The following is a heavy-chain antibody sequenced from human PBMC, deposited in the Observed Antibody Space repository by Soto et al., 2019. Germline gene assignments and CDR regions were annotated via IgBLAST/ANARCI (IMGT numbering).Heavy chain of an antibody. CDR3: ARFSGDGYNPEINYFDY. Sequence: SETLSLTCTVSGGSISSGGYYWSWIRQHPGKGLEWIGYIYYSGSTYYNPSLKSRVTISVDTSKNQFSLKLSSVTAADTAVYYCARFSGDGYNPEINYFDYWGQGTLVTVSS. CDR2: IYYSGST. D-gene: IGHD5-12*01. CDR1: GGSISSGGYY. J-gene: IGHJ4*02. V-gene: IGHV4-31*03.